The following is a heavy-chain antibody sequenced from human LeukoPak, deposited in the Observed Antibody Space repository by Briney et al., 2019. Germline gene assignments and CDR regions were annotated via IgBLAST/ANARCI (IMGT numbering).Heavy chain of an antibody. V-gene: IGHV4-30-2*01. Sequence: PSETLSLTCTVSGGSISSGGYYWSRIRQPPGKGLEWIGYIYHSGSTYYNPSLKSRVTISVDRSKNQFSLKLSSVTAVDTAVYYCARGRSSSSWFDPWGQGTLVTVSS. CDR2: IYHSGST. CDR3: ARGRSSSSWFDP. CDR1: GGSISSGGYY. D-gene: IGHD6-6*01. J-gene: IGHJ5*02.